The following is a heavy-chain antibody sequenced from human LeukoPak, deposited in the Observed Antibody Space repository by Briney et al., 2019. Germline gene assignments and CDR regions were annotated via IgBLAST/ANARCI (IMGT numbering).Heavy chain of an antibody. CDR1: GGTFSSYT. Sequence: SVKVSCKASGGTFSSYTISWVRQAPGQGLEWMGRIIPILGIANYAQKFQGRVTITADKSTSTAYMELSSLRSEDTAVYYCARMTIVGVYYFDYWGQGTLVTVSS. CDR3: ARMTIVGVYYFDY. CDR2: IIPILGIA. D-gene: IGHD1-26*01. J-gene: IGHJ4*02. V-gene: IGHV1-69*02.